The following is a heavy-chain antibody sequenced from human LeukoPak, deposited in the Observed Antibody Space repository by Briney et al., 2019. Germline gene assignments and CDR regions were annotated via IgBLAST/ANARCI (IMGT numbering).Heavy chain of an antibody. CDR3: ARPPGPPDCP. D-gene: IGHD2-21*01. Sequence: GGSLRLSCAASGFTFSSYSMNWVRQAPGKGLEWVSYISSSSSTIYYADSVKGRFTISRDNSKNTLYLQMNSLRAEDTAVYYCARPPGPPDCPWGQGTLVTVSS. V-gene: IGHV3-48*01. J-gene: IGHJ5*02. CDR1: GFTFSSYS. CDR2: ISSSSSTI.